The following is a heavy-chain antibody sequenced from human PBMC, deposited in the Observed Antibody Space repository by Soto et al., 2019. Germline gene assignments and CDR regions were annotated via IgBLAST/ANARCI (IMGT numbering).Heavy chain of an antibody. V-gene: IGHV1-2*02. J-gene: IGHJ4*02. CDR2: INPNTGVT. Sequence: QVHLEQSGAEVKKAGASVKISCKASGYSFAAYYINWVRQVSGQGLEWMGRINPNTGVTDYAQKFQGRVTLTRDTSIKTAYLGLTSLRSDDTAVYYCAKIYTWNEWQAGSDYWGQGTLLTVSS. CDR1: GYSFAAYY. CDR3: AKIYTWNEWQAGSDY. D-gene: IGHD3-3*01.